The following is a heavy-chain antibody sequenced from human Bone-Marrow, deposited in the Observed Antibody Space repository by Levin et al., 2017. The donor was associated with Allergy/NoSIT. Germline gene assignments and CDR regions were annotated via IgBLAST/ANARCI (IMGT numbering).Heavy chain of an antibody. CDR3: ARESIVGATLTTFDY. J-gene: IGHJ4*02. D-gene: IGHD1-26*01. CDR2: INPNSGGT. CDR1: GYTFTGYY. V-gene: IGHV1-2*06. Sequence: ASVKVSCKASGYTFTGYYMHWVRQAPGQGLEWMGRINPNSGGTNYAQKFQGRVTMTRDTSISTAYMELSRLRSDDTAVYYCARESIVGATLTTFDYWGQGTLVTVSS.